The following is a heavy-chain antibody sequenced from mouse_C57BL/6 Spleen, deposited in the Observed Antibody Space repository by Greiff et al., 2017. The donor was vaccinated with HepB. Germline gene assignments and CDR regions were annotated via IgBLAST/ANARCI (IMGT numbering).Heavy chain of an antibody. CDR1: GFTFSDYG. J-gene: IGHJ3*01. CDR3: ARDTTGEEFAY. D-gene: IGHD1-1*01. CDR2: ISSGSSTI. V-gene: IGHV5-17*01. Sequence: EVQLVESGGGLVKPGGSLKLSCAASGFTFSDYGMHWVRQAPEKGLEWVAYISSGSSTIYYADTVKGRFTISRDNAKNTLFLQMTSLRSEDTAMYYWARDTTGEEFAYWGQGTLVTVSA.